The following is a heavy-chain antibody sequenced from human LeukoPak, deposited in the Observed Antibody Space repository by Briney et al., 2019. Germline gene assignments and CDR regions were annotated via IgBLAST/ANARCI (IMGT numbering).Heavy chain of an antibody. V-gene: IGHV1-8*01. CDR2: MNPNSGNT. CDR1: GYTFTSYD. CDR3: ATADDYGDFPPDY. Sequence: GASVTVSCKASGYTFTSYDINWVRQATGQGLEWMGWMNPNSGNTGYAQKFQGRVTMTRNTSISTAYMELSSLRSEDTAVYYCATADDYGDFPPDYWGQGTLVTVSS. J-gene: IGHJ4*02. D-gene: IGHD4-17*01.